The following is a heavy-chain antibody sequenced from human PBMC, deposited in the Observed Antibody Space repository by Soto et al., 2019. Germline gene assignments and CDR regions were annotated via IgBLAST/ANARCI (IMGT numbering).Heavy chain of an antibody. V-gene: IGHV2-5*02. Sequence: QITLKESGPTLVKPTQTITLTCTFSGFSLSSTRMAVGWIRQPPGKALEWLALIYWDDDKRYSPFLKSRLTITKDTSKSQVVLTMSNMDPVDTARYYCAHIVVAGLGYYFYYWGQGTLVTVSS. CDR3: AHIVVAGLGYYFYY. CDR2: IYWDDDK. J-gene: IGHJ4*02. CDR1: GFSLSSTRMA. D-gene: IGHD6-19*01.